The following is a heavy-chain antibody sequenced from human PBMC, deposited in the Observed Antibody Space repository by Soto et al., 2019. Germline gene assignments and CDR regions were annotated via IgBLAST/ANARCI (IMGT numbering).Heavy chain of an antibody. V-gene: IGHV3-53*01. D-gene: IGHD3-22*01. Sequence: GGSLRLSCAASGFTVSSNYMSWVRQAPGKGLEWVSVIYSGGSTYYADSVKGRFTISRDNSKNTLYLQMNSLRAEDTAVYYCARVAMIAQGELDYWGQGTLVTI. CDR3: ARVAMIAQGELDY. CDR2: IYSGGST. J-gene: IGHJ4*02. CDR1: GFTVSSNY.